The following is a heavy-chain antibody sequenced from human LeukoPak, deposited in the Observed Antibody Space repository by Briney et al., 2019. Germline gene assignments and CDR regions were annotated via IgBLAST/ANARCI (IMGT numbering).Heavy chain of an antibody. CDR3: ARDSCGGDCYTFDP. D-gene: IGHD2-21*01. CDR1: GGSISSGSYY. J-gene: IGHJ5*02. CDR2: IYTSGST. V-gene: IGHV4-61*02. Sequence: SETLSLTCTVSGGSISSGSYYWSWIRQPAGKGLEWIGRIYTSGSTNYNPSLRSRVTISVDTSKNQFSLKLSSVTAADTAVYYCARDSCGGDCYTFDPWGQGTLVTVSS.